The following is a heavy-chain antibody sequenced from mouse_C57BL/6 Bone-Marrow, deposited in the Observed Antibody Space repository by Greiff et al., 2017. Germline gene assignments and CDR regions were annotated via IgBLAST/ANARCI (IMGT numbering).Heavy chain of an antibody. V-gene: IGHV5-12*01. Sequence: DVQLVESGGGLVQPGGSLKLSCAASGFTFSDYYMYWVRQTPEKRLEWVAYISNGGGSTYYPDTVKGRFTISRDTAKNTLYLQMSRLKSEDTAMYYCARHDDYGSSSYWYFDDWGTGTTVTVSS. CDR1: GFTFSDYY. CDR3: ARHDDYGSSSYWYFDD. J-gene: IGHJ1*03. CDR2: ISNGGGST. D-gene: IGHD1-1*01.